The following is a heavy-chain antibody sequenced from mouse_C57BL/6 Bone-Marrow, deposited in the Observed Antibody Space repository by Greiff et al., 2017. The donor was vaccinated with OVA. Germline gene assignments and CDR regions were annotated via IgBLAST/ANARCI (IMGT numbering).Heavy chain of an antibody. CDR3: TTYRY. CDR2: IDPNSGGT. J-gene: IGHJ2*01. Sequence: QVQLQQPGAELVKPGASVKVSCKASGYTFTSYWMHWVKQRPGQGLEWIGRIDPNSGGTKYNEKFKSKATLTVDKPSNTAYLQLNSLTSEDTAVYYCTTYRYWGQGTTLTVSS. D-gene: IGHD5-5*01. V-gene: IGHV1-62-3*01. CDR1: GYTFTSYW.